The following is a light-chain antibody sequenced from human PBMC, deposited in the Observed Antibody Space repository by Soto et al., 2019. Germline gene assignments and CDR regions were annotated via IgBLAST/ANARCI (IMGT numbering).Light chain of an antibody. CDR1: QSVDTTF. J-gene: IGKJ1*01. CDR3: QQYMSSVT. V-gene: IGKV3-20*01. Sequence: EIELTQSPGSLSLSPGQRATLSCRASQSVDTTFFAWYQKKPGQAPRLLIYGASKRATGIPDRFSGSGSGTDFTLIISRLEPEDFAVYYCQQYMSSVTFGQGTKVEIK. CDR2: GAS.